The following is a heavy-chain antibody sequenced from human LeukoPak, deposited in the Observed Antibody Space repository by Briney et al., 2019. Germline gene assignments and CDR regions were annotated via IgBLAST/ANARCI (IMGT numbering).Heavy chain of an antibody. Sequence: SGGSLRLSCAASGFTFSSYPMNWVRQSPERGLEWVSAISGTGGSTSYADSLKGRFTISRDNSKNTLYPQMSSLTAEDTAVYYCAKECGRDYDDRAFDIWGQGTMVTVSS. V-gene: IGHV3-23*01. D-gene: IGHD3-22*01. CDR2: ISGTGGST. CDR1: GFTFSSYP. J-gene: IGHJ3*02. CDR3: AKECGRDYDDRAFDI.